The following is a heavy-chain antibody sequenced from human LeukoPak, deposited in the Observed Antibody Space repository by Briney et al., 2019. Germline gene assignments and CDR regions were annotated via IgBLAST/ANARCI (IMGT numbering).Heavy chain of an antibody. J-gene: IGHJ4*02. V-gene: IGHV3-23*01. D-gene: IGHD4-17*01. CDR3: AKDITTTVTSWNSDY. CDR1: GFTFSSYA. Sequence: GGSLRLSCAASGFTFSSYAMSWVRQAPGRGLEWVSAISGSGGSTYYADSVKGRFTISRDNSKNTLYLQMNSLRAEDTAVYYCAKDITTTVTSWNSDYWGQGTLVTVSS. CDR2: ISGSGGST.